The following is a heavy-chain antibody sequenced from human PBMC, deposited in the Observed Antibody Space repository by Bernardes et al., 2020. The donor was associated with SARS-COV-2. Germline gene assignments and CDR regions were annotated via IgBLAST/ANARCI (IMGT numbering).Heavy chain of an antibody. CDR1: GFTFSGSE. J-gene: IGHJ6*02. CDR2: IGRTTTM. CDR3: VRDGGRGDDMDG. V-gene: IGHV3-48*01. Sequence: GGSLRLSCAASGFTFSGSEFNWVRQAPGKGLEWISYIGRTTTMYYADSVKGRFTISRDNAQNSVYLQMNSLRAEDTAVYHCVRDGGRGDDMDGWGQGTTVTVSS. D-gene: IGHD3-16*01.